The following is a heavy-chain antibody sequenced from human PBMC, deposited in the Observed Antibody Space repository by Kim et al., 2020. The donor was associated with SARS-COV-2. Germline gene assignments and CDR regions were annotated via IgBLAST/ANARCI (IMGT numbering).Heavy chain of an antibody. CDR2: IIPIFGTA. D-gene: IGHD2-21*02. Sequence: SVKVSCKASGGTFSSYAISWVRQAPGQGLEWMGGIIPIFGTANYAQKFQGRVTITADESTSTAYMELSSLRSEDTAVYYCARDINPAVVVTAKYYYYYGMDVWGQGTTVTVSS. V-gene: IGHV1-69*13. CDR1: GGTFSSYA. J-gene: IGHJ6*02. CDR3: ARDINPAVVVTAKYYYYYGMDV.